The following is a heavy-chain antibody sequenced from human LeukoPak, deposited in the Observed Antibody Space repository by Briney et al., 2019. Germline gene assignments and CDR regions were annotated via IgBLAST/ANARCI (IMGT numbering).Heavy chain of an antibody. Sequence: ASVKVSCKASGYTFTSYGISWVRQAPGQGLEWMGWISAYNGNTNYAQKLQGRVTMTTDTSTSTAYMELRSLRSDDTAVYFCARDRPIAVAGYSWCFDLWGRGTLVTVSS. CDR1: GYTFTSYG. CDR3: ARDRPIAVAGYSWCFDL. V-gene: IGHV1-18*01. CDR2: ISAYNGNT. D-gene: IGHD6-19*01. J-gene: IGHJ2*01.